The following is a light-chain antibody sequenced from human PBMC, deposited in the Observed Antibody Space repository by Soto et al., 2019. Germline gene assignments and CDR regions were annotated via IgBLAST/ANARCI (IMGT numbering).Light chain of an antibody. CDR1: QSVSSN. CDR3: QQYNNWPPKYT. J-gene: IGKJ2*01. Sequence: EIVMTQSPATLSGSPGERATLSCRASQSVSSNLAWYQQKPGQAPRLLMYDASTRATGIPARFSGSGSGTEFTLTISSLQSEDFAVYYCQQYNNWPPKYTFGQGTKLEIK. V-gene: IGKV3-15*01. CDR2: DAS.